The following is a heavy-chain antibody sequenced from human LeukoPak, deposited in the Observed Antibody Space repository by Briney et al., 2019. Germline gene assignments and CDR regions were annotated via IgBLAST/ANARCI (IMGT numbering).Heavy chain of an antibody. CDR3: ARSGDCSSTSCYFVAWFDP. D-gene: IGHD2-2*01. J-gene: IGHJ5*02. V-gene: IGHV1-2*02. Sequence: ASVKVSCKASGYTFTGYYMHWVRQAPGQGLEWMGWINPNSGGTNYAQKFQGRVTMTRDTSISTAYMELSRLRSDDTAVYYCARSGDCSSTSCYFVAWFDPWGQGTLVTVSS. CDR1: GYTFTGYY. CDR2: INPNSGGT.